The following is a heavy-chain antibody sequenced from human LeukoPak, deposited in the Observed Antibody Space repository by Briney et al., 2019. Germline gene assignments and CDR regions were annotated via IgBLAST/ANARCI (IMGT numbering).Heavy chain of an antibody. CDR3: AREDYDVLTGFAGMDV. J-gene: IGHJ6*02. CDR1: GGSISSYY. V-gene: IGHV4-4*09. Sequence: PSETLSLTCTVSGGSISSYYWSWIRQPPGKGLEWIGYIYTSGSTNYNPSLKSRVTISVDTSKNQFSLKLSSVTAADTAVYYCAREDYDVLTGFAGMDVWGQGTTVTVSS. CDR2: IYTSGST. D-gene: IGHD3-9*01.